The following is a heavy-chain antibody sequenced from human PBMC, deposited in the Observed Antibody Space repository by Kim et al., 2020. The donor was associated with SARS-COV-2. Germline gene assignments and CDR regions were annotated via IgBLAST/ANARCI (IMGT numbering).Heavy chain of an antibody. CDR1: GFTFSSYN. Sequence: GGSLRLSCAASGFTFSSYNMNWVRQAPGKGLEWVSSISSSSSYIYYADSVKGRFTISRDNAKNSLYLQMNSLRAEDTAVYYCARGEYYDILTGLPPEFDYWGQGTLVTVSS. D-gene: IGHD3-9*01. CDR3: ARGEYYDILTGLPPEFDY. J-gene: IGHJ4*02. V-gene: IGHV3-21*04. CDR2: ISSSSSYI.